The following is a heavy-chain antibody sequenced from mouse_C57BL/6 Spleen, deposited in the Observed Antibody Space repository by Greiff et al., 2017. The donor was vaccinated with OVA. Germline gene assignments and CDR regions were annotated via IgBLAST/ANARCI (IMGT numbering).Heavy chain of an antibody. Sequence: KQRPGQGLEWIGDIYPGSGSTNYNEKFKSKATLTVDTSSSTAYMQLSSLTSEDSAVYYCARQDSSGSIDYWGQGTTLTVSS. CDR3: ARQDSSGSIDY. J-gene: IGHJ2*01. D-gene: IGHD3-2*02. V-gene: IGHV1-55*01. CDR2: IYPGSGST.